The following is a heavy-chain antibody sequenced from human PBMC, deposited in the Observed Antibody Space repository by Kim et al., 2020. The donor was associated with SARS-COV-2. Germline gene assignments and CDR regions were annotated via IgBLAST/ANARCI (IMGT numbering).Heavy chain of an antibody. CDR1: GYIFTGYA. CDR3: ATRSATISDYYNVMDV. J-gene: IGHJ6*02. D-gene: IGHD5-12*01. Sequence: GSVKVSCKASGYIFTGYALNWVRQAPGQGPEWMGWINTFTGNPTYAQGFTGRFVFSSDTSVTTAYLQINSLRAEDTAVYYCATRSATISDYYNVMDVWGQGTPVTVSS. V-gene: IGHV7-4-1*02. CDR2: INTFTGNP.